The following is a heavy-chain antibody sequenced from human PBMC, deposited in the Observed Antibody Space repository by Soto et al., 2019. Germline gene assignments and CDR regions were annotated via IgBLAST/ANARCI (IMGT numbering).Heavy chain of an antibody. Sequence: SGPTLVKPTQTLTLTCTFSGFSLSTSGVGVGWIRQPPGKALEWLALIYWDDDKRYSPSLKSRLTITKDTSKNQVVLTMTNMDPVDTATYYCAHSPYSSSSDMEYYFDYWGQGTLVTVSS. CDR2: IYWDDDK. CDR1: GFSLSTSGVG. CDR3: AHSPYSSSSDMEYYFDY. V-gene: IGHV2-5*02. J-gene: IGHJ4*02. D-gene: IGHD6-6*01.